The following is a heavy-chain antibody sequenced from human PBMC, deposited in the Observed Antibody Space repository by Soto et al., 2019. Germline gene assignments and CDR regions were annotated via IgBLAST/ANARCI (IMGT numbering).Heavy chain of an antibody. CDR3: AKAPVQVYYYYYMDV. CDR1: EFTFSNYA. CDR2: ISDSGGST. V-gene: IGHV3-23*01. J-gene: IGHJ6*03. Sequence: GGSLRLSCAASEFTFSNYAMSWVRQAPGKGLEWVSSISDSGGSTYYADSVKGRFTISRDNSKNTLYLQMNSLRAEDTAVYYCAKAPVQVYYYYYMDVWGKGTTVTVSS.